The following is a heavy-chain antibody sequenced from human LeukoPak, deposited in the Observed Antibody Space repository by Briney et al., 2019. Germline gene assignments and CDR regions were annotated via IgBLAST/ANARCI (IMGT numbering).Heavy chain of an antibody. CDR2: ISYDGSNK. CDR1: GFTFSSYA. J-gene: IGHJ4*02. Sequence: GGSLRLSCAASGFTFSSYAMHWVRQAPGKGLEWVAVISYDGSNKYYADSVKGRFTISRDNSKNTLYLQMNSLRAEDTAVYYCARDKGATFDYWGQGTLVTVSS. V-gene: IGHV3-30-3*01. CDR3: ARDKGATFDY. D-gene: IGHD1-26*01.